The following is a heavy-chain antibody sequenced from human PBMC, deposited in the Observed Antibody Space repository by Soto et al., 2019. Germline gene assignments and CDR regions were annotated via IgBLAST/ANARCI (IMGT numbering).Heavy chain of an antibody. J-gene: IGHJ6*02. Sequence: QVLLVESGGGLVRPGGSLRLSCSASNFIFSDYYMSWIRQAPGKGLEWVSYISSGGRDIYYADSMEGRVSISRDNSKNSLYLQMNRLRAEDTAVYYCARLGSLGHPYYYAVDVWCQGTTVTVSS. CDR2: ISSGGRDI. D-gene: IGHD1-26*01. CDR1: NFIFSDYY. V-gene: IGHV3-11*01. CDR3: ARLGSLGHPYYYAVDV.